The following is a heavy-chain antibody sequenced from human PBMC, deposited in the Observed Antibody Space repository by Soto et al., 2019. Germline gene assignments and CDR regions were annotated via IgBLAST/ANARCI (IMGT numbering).Heavy chain of an antibody. Sequence: PSETLSLTCAVYGGSFSGYYWSWIRQPPGKGLEWIGEINHSGSTNYNPSLKSRATISVDTSKNQFSLKLSSVTAADTAVYYCARWDYYDSSGYADYWGQGTLVTVSS. D-gene: IGHD3-22*01. V-gene: IGHV4-34*01. CDR2: INHSGST. CDR1: GGSFSGYY. J-gene: IGHJ4*02. CDR3: ARWDYYDSSGYADY.